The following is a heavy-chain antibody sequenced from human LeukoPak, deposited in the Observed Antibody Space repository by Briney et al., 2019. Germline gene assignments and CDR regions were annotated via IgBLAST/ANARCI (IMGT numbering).Heavy chain of an antibody. CDR3: ARDCSGGSCYDY. Sequence: PGGSLRLSCVASGITFSNYAVSWVRQAPEKGLDWVSVISGSAHKIRYADSVKGRFTISRDNSENIVYLQMNNLRAEDTAVYYCARDCSGGSCYDYWGQGTLVTVSS. D-gene: IGHD2-15*01. J-gene: IGHJ4*02. CDR1: GITFSNYA. V-gene: IGHV3-23*01. CDR2: ISGSAHKI.